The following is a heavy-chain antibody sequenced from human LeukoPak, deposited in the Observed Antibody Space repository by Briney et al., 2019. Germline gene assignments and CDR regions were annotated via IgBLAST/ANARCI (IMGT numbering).Heavy chain of an antibody. CDR1: GGSFSGYY. V-gene: IGHV4-34*01. D-gene: IGHD2-21*01. J-gene: IGHJ4*02. Sequence: SETLSLTCAVYGGSFSGYYWSWIRQPPGKGLEWIGEINHSGSTNYNPSLKSRVTISVDTSKNQFSLKLSSVTAADTAVYYCASQGGLWHYWGQGTLVTVSS. CDR2: INHSGST. CDR3: ASQGGLWHY.